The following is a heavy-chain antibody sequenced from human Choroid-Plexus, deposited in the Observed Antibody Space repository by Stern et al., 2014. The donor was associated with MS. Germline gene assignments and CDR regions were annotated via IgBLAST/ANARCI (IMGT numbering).Heavy chain of an antibody. Sequence: VHLVESGGGVVQPGRPLRLSCVASGFTFGSCAMHWVRQAPGKGLEWVAGVSYDGSNKYYADSVKGRFTISRDNSQNTIYMQMSSLRPEDTAVYYCAKDRQYLTYF. CDR1: GFTFGSCA. V-gene: IGHV3-30*18. CDR2: VSYDGSNK. J-gene: IGHJ2*01. D-gene: IGHD2/OR15-2a*01. CDR3: AKDRQYLTYF.